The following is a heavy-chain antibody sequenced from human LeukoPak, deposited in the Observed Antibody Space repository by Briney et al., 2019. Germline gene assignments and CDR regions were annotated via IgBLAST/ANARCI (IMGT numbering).Heavy chain of an antibody. CDR2: ISGSGSKK. D-gene: IGHD4-23*01. V-gene: IGHV3-23*01. J-gene: IGHJ4*02. Sequence: GGSLRLSCAASGSTFSSNAMSWVRQAPGKGLEWVSAISGSGSKKYYADSVKGRFTISRDNSKNTLYLQMNSLRVDDTAVYYCAKEAPATTVVTDWGQGTLVTVSS. CDR1: GSTFSSNA. CDR3: AKEAPATTVVTD.